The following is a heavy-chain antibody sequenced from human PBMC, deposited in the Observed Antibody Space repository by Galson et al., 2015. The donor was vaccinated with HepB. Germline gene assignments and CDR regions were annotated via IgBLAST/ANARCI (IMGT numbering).Heavy chain of an antibody. Sequence: QSGAEVKKPGESLRISCKGSGSSFANYWISWVRQMPGKGLEWMGRIDPSDSYINYSPSFQGHVTISADKSITTAYLQWSSLKASDTAIYYCARLLRNITVAEQKLGNWFAPWGQGTLVTVSS. CDR3: ARLLRNITVAEQKLGNWFAP. CDR2: IDPSDSYI. J-gene: IGHJ5*02. CDR1: GSSFANYW. V-gene: IGHV5-10-1*01. D-gene: IGHD6-19*01.